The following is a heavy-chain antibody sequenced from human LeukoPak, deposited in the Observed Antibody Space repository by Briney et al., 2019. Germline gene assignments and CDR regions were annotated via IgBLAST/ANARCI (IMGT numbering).Heavy chain of an antibody. CDR2: IKGDGSMT. J-gene: IGHJ4*02. D-gene: IGHD3-22*01. V-gene: IGHV3-74*01. CDR1: GFTFSDYW. CDR3: AKGMYYYDSSGNIDY. Sequence: GGSLRLSCAASGFTFSDYWMLWVRQPPGKGLLWVARIKGDGSMTDYADSVKGRFTISRDNAKNSLYLQMTSLRAEDTAVYYCAKGMYYYDSSGNIDYWGQGTLVTVSS.